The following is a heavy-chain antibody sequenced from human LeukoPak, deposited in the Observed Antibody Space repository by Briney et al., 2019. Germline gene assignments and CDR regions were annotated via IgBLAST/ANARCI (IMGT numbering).Heavy chain of an antibody. CDR3: TRDLLDCSSTSCYVLDY. CDR2: INPNSGGT. Sequence: ASVKVSCKASGYTFSDYYIHWVRQAPGLGLEWMGWINPNSGGTNYAQEFQGRVTMTRDTSISTAYMELNRLRSDDTAVYYCTRDLLDCSSTSCYVLDYSGQGTQVTVSS. V-gene: IGHV1-2*02. D-gene: IGHD2-2*01. CDR1: GYTFSDYY. J-gene: IGHJ4*02.